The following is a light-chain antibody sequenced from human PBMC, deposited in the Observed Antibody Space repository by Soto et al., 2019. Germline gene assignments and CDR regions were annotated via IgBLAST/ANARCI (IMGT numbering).Light chain of an antibody. CDR3: QHYHSWPIT. V-gene: IGKV3-15*01. J-gene: IGKJ5*01. CDR1: QSVSSH. CDR2: DAS. Sequence: ILMTQSPATLSVSPGEGATVSCRASQSVSSHLAWYQHKPGQAPRLLFYDASTRATGIPARFSGSGSGTEFTLTISSLQSEDFAVYYCQHYHSWPITFGQGTRLEIK.